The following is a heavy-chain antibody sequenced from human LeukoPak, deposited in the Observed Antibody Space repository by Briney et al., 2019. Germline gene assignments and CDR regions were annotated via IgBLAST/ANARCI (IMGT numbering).Heavy chain of an antibody. CDR1: GGSISSSSYY. CDR3: ARQLYYYDSSGYWFDY. Sequence: SETLSLTCTVSGGSISSSSYYWGWIRQPPGKGMEGIGSIYYSGSTHYNPSLKSRVTISVDTSTYHFSLTLSSVTAADPAVYYCARQLYYYDSSGYWFDYRGQGTLVTVSS. CDR2: IYYSGST. J-gene: IGHJ4*02. V-gene: IGHV4-39*01. D-gene: IGHD3-22*01.